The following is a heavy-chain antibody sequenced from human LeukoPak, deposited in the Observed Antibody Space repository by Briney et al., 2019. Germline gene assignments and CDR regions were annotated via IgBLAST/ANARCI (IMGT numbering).Heavy chain of an antibody. V-gene: IGHV3-23*01. CDR3: ARNQQLGGHSYYYYGMDV. D-gene: IGHD3-16*01. CDR2: ISGSSEKT. CDR1: GFAFSSHA. J-gene: IGHJ6*02. Sequence: GGSLRLSCAASGFAFSSHAMTWVRQAPGKGLEWVSSISGSSEKTYYADSVKGRFTISRDSSQKILNLQMNNLRVEDTAIYYCARNQQLGGHSYYYYGMDVWGQGTTVTVSS.